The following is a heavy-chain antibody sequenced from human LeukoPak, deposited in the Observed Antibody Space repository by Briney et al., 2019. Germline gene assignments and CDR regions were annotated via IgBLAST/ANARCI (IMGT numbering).Heavy chain of an antibody. V-gene: IGHV1-69*05. Sequence: SVKVSCKASGGTFSSYAISWVRQTPGQGLEWMGRIIPIFGTANYAQKFQGRVTITTDESTSTAYMELSSLRSEDTAVYYCASAPEYYDFWSGLGDWGQGTLVTVSS. CDR3: ASAPEYYDFWSGLGD. J-gene: IGHJ4*02. CDR2: IIPIFGTA. D-gene: IGHD3-3*01. CDR1: GGTFSSYA.